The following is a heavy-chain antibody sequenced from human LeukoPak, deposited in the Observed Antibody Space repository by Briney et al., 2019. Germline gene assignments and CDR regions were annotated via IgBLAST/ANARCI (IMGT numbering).Heavy chain of an antibody. V-gene: IGHV1-2*02. CDR3: ARVGDQGGTLFDY. D-gene: IGHD1-26*01. Sequence: ASVKVSCKAPGYTFTGYYMHWVRQAPGQGLEWMGWINPNSGGTNYAQKFQGRVTMTRDTSISTAYMELSRLRSDDTAVYYCARVGDQGGTLFDYWGQGTLVTVSS. J-gene: IGHJ4*02. CDR2: INPNSGGT. CDR1: GYTFTGYY.